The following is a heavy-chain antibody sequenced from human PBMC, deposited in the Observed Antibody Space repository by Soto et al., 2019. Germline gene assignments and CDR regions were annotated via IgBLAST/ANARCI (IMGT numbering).Heavy chain of an antibody. J-gene: IGHJ4*02. Sequence: ASVKVSCKASGGTFSSYAISWVRQAPGQGLEWMGGIIPIFGTANYAQKFQGRVTITADESTSTAYMELSSLRSEDTAVYYCARSGATTDNQYYFDYWGQGTLVTVSS. V-gene: IGHV1-69*13. CDR2: IIPIFGTA. D-gene: IGHD1-26*01. CDR1: GGTFSSYA. CDR3: ARSGATTDNQYYFDY.